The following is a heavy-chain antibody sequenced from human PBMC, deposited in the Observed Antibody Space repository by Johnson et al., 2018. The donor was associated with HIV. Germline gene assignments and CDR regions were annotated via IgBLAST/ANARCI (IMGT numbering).Heavy chain of an antibody. D-gene: IGHD4-23*01. V-gene: IGHV3-15*01. CDR2: IKSKTDGGTT. Sequence: VRLVESGGGLVKPGGSLRLSCAASGVTFTNAWMSWVRQAPGKGLEWVGRIKSKTDGGTTDYAAPVKGRFTISRDDSKNTLYLQMNSLKTEDTAGYYCTTDYHVVFGGFDIWGQGTMVTVSS. CDR1: GVTFTNAW. CDR3: TTDYHVVFGGFDI. J-gene: IGHJ3*02.